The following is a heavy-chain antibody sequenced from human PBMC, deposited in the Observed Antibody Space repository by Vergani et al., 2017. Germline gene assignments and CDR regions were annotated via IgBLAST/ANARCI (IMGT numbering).Heavy chain of an antibody. V-gene: IGHV3-7*01. Sequence: EVQLVESGGGLVQPGGSLRLSCAASGFTFSSYWTSWVRQAPGKGLEWVANIKQDGSEKYYVDSVKGRFTISRDNAKNSLYLDMSSLRAEDTAVYYCVRDVRVSRTWGQGTLVAVSS. J-gene: IGHJ3*01. CDR3: VRDVRVSRT. CDR2: IKQDGSEK. CDR1: GFTFSSYW.